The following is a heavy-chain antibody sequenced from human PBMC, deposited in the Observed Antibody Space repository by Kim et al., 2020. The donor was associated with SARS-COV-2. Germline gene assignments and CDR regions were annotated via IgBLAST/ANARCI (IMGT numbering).Heavy chain of an antibody. V-gene: IGHV3-30*02. J-gene: IGHJ3*02. D-gene: IGHD1-26*01. Sequence: DSVKGRFTISRDNSKNTLYLQMNSLRAEDTAVYSCAKDTRWDAHGDAFDIWGQGTMVTVSS. CDR3: AKDTRWDAHGDAFDI.